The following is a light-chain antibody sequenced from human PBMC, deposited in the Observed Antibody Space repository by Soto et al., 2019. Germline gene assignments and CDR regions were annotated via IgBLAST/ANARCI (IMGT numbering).Light chain of an antibody. V-gene: IGKV3-11*01. CDR2: DAS. Sequence: EIVLTQSPATLSLSPGERATLSCRASQSVSSYLAWYQQKGGQAPRLLIYDASNRATGIPARFSGSGSGTDFTLTISRVEPEDFAVFYCQQRNSWPLTFGGGTMVEIK. J-gene: IGKJ4*01. CDR3: QQRNSWPLT. CDR1: QSVSSY.